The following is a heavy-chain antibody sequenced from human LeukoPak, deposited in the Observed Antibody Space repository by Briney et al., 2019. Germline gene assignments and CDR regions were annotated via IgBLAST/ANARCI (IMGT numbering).Heavy chain of an antibody. Sequence: GGSLRLSCAASGFTVSSNYMSWVRQAPGKGLEWVSVIYSGGSTYYADSVKGRFTISRDNSKNTLYLQMNSLRAEDTAVYYCAKGDIVLMVYAILDYWGQGTLVTVSS. J-gene: IGHJ4*02. D-gene: IGHD2-8*01. V-gene: IGHV3-53*01. CDR2: IYSGGST. CDR1: GFTVSSNY. CDR3: AKGDIVLMVYAILDY.